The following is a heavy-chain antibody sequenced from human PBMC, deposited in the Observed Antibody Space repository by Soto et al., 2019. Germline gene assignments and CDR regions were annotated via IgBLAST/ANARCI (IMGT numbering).Heavy chain of an antibody. J-gene: IGHJ4*02. Sequence: VRQAPGQGLEWMGGIIPIFGTANYAQKFQGRVTITADESISTAYMELSRLRSDDTAVYYCARDLSGASRYFDYWGQGTLVTVS. CDR3: ARDLSGASRYFDY. CDR2: IIPIFGTA. V-gene: IGHV1-69*01. D-gene: IGHD3-10*01.